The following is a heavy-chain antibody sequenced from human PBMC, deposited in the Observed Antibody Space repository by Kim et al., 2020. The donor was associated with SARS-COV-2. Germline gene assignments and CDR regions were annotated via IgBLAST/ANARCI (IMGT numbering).Heavy chain of an antibody. D-gene: IGHD4-4*01. CDR3: ARLLNYSNYLYYYYYYGM. Sequence: SETLSLTCTVSGGSISSYYWSWIRQPPGKGLEWIGYIYYSGSTNYNPSLKSRVTISVDTSKNQFSLKLSSVTAADTAVYYCARLLNYSNYLYYYYYYGM. CDR2: IYYSGST. V-gene: IGHV4-59*08. CDR1: GGSISSYY. J-gene: IGHJ6*01.